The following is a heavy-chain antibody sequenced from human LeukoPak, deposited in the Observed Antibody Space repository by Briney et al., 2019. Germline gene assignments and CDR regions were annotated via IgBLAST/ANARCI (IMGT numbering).Heavy chain of an antibody. D-gene: IGHD3-22*01. V-gene: IGHV5-51*01. Sequence: GESLKISCKGSGCSFTSYWIGWVRQMPGKGLEWMGIIYPGDSDTRYSPSFQGQVTISADKSTSTAYLQWSSLKASDTAMYYCARRSAVGYYDSSGRDAFDIWGQGTMVTVSS. J-gene: IGHJ3*02. CDR3: ARRSAVGYYDSSGRDAFDI. CDR2: IYPGDSDT. CDR1: GCSFTSYW.